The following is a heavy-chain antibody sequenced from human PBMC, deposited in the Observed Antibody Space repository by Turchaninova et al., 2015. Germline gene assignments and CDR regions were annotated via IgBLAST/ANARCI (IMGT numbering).Heavy chain of an antibody. Sequence: QVQLQESGPGLVKPSETLSLTCAVSGYSIRTGYYWGWIRQPPGKGLGGIGRAALVGSTSYHPSLKIRVTRAVDTSKTHCSRKLSSVTAADTAVYYCARCGGGFGDCDSWGQGTLVTVSS. D-gene: IGHD2-21*02. CDR3: ARCGGGFGDCDS. J-gene: IGHJ5*01. CDR1: GYSIRTGYY. V-gene: IGHV4-38-2*01. CDR2: AALVGST.